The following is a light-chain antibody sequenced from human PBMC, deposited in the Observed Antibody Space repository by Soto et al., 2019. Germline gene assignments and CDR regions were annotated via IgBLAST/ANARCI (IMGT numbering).Light chain of an antibody. V-gene: IGKV3-15*01. J-gene: IGKJ5*01. CDR1: QSVSSN. CDR2: GAS. Sequence: EIVMTQSPATLSVSPGERATLACRSSQSVSSNLAWYQQKPGQAPRLLIYGASTRATGIPARFSGSGSGTDFTLTISSLEPEDFAVYYCQQRSKWQGFGQGTRLEI. CDR3: QQRSKWQG.